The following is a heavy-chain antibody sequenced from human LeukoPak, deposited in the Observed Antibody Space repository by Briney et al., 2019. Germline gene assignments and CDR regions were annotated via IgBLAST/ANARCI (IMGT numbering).Heavy chain of an antibody. CDR1: GGSISSYY. J-gene: IGHJ5*02. D-gene: IGHD2-8*01. Sequence: SETLSLTCTVSGGSISSYYWSWIRQPPGKGLEWIGYIYYSGSTNYNPSPKSRVTISVDTSKNQFSLKLSSVTAADTAVYYCARGFSLTNGDWFDPWGQGTLVTVSS. CDR2: IYYSGST. CDR3: ARGFSLTNGDWFDP. V-gene: IGHV4-59*08.